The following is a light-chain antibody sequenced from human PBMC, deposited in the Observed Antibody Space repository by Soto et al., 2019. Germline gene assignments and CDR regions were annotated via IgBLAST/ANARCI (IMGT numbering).Light chain of an antibody. CDR1: QSISSW. J-gene: IGKJ1*01. CDR3: QQYNSYWT. CDR2: KAS. V-gene: IGKV1-5*03. Sequence: DIQMTQSPSTLSASVGDRVTITCRASQSISSWLAWYQQKPGKAPKLLIYKASSLESVVPSRFSGSGSGTEFTLTISRLQPDDFATYYCQQYNSYWTFGQGTKVEIK.